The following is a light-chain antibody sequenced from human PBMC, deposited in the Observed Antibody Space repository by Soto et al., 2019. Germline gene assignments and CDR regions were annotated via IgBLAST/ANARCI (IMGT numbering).Light chain of an antibody. CDR2: DVT. CDR1: SSDVGGSNY. CDR3: SSYRSGTVV. J-gene: IGLJ2*01. V-gene: IGLV2-14*01. Sequence: QSALTQPASVSGSPGQSITISCTGTSSDVGGSNYVSWYQQHPGIAPKLMIYDVTNRPSGVSHRFSGSMSGNTASLTISGLQAEDEADYYCSSYRSGTVVFGGGTKLTVL.